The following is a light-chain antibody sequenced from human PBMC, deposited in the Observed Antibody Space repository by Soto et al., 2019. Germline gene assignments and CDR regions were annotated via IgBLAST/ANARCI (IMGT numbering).Light chain of an antibody. Sequence: EIVMTQSPATLSVSPGERATLSCRASQSVSSNLAWYQQKPGQAPRLLIYGASTRATGIPARFSGSGSGTEFTLTISSLQSEDFAVYYCQQYHNWPLITFGQGTRWRL. CDR2: GAS. CDR1: QSVSSN. CDR3: QQYHNWPLIT. V-gene: IGKV3-15*01. J-gene: IGKJ5*01.